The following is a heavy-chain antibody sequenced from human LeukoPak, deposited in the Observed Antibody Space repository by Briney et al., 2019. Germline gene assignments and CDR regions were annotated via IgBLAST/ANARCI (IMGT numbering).Heavy chain of an antibody. Sequence: PGRSLRLSCAASGFTFSSYEMNWVRQAPGKGLEWVSYISSSGSTIYSADSVKGRFTISRDNAKNSLYLQMNSLRAEDTAVYYCARFPGADYFDSWGQGTLVTVSS. CDR1: GFTFSSYE. D-gene: IGHD3-10*01. V-gene: IGHV3-48*03. J-gene: IGHJ4*02. CDR3: ARFPGADYFDS. CDR2: ISSSGSTI.